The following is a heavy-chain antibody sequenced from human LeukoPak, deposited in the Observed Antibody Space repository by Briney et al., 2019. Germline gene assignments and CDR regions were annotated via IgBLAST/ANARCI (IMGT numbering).Heavy chain of an antibody. CDR1: GFTFSSYG. CDR3: ASYYMDV. Sequence: GGSLRLSCAASGFTFSSYGIYWVRQAPGKGLEWVAFIRYDGNNKYYADPVKGRFTISRDNSKNTVFLQMNSLTAEDTALYFGASYYMDVWGKGTTVTISS. CDR2: IRYDGNNK. V-gene: IGHV3-30*02. J-gene: IGHJ6*03.